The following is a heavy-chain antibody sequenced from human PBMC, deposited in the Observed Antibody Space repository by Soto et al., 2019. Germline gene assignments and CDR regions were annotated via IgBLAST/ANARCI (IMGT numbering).Heavy chain of an antibody. CDR3: ARASPYSGYDSGYYYYRGV. CDR1: GGTFSSYT. J-gene: IGHJ6*03. CDR2: IIPILGIA. D-gene: IGHD5-12*01. Sequence: QVQLVQSGAEVKKPGSSVKVSCKASGGTFSSYTISWVRQAPGQGLEWMGRIIPILGIANYAQKFQGRVTITADKSTSTAYRELSSLSSEDTAGYYCARASPYSGYDSGYYYYRGVWGKGTTVTVSS. V-gene: IGHV1-69*02.